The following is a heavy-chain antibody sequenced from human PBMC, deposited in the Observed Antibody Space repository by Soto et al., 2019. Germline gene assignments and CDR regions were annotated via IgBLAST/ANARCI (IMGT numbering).Heavy chain of an antibody. CDR1: GDSVSSNSAA. J-gene: IGHJ6*02. CDR3: ARVGSSSPGNYYYGMDV. CDR2: TYYRSKWYN. D-gene: IGHD6-13*01. Sequence: LSLTCAISGDSVSSNSAAWNWIRQSPSRGLEWLGRTYYRSKWYNDYAVSVKSRITINPDTSKNQFSLQLNSVTPEDTAVYYCARVGSSSPGNYYYGMDVWGQGTTVTVSS. V-gene: IGHV6-1*01.